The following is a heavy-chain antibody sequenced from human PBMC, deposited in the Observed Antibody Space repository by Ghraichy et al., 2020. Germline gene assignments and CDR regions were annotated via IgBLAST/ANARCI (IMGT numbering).Heavy chain of an antibody. CDR1: GGSFSGYY. J-gene: IGHJ4*02. CDR2: INHSGST. D-gene: IGHD2-15*01. Sequence: SETLSLTCAVYGGSFSGYYWSWIHQPPGKGLEWIGEINHSGSTNYNPSLKSRVTISVDTSKNQFSLKLTSVTAADTAVYYCARGQRYCSGGSCYSGTAVPFDYWGQGTLVTVSS. CDR3: ARGQRYCSGGSCYSGTAVPFDY. V-gene: IGHV4-34*01.